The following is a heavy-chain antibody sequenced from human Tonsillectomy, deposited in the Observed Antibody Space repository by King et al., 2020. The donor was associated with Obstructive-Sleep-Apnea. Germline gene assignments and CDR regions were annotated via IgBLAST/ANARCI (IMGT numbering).Heavy chain of an antibody. D-gene: IGHD3-10*01. CDR2: ISGSGGST. CDR1: GFTFSSYA. CDR3: AKSYYYGSGSYEAFRTTQIYYFDY. J-gene: IGHJ4*02. V-gene: IGHV3-23*04. Sequence: VQLVESGGGLVQPGGSLRLSCAASGFTFSSYAMSWVRQAPGKGLEWVSAISGSGGSTYYADSVKGRLTISRDNSKNTLYLQMNSLRAEETAVYYCAKSYYYGSGSYEAFRTTQIYYFDYWGQGTLVTVSS.